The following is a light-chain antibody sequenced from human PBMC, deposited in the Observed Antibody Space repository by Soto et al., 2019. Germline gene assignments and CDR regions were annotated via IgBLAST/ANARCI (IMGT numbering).Light chain of an antibody. CDR3: ATWDDSLNGVV. V-gene: IGLV1-36*01. Sequence: QSVLTQPPSLSDAPRQRVTISCSGSSSNIGNNAVNWYQHLPGKAPKLLIFYDDLLPSGVSDRFSGSKSGTSASLAISGLQSEDEADYYCATWDDSLNGVVFGGGTKLTVL. CDR1: SSNIGNNA. CDR2: YDD. J-gene: IGLJ2*01.